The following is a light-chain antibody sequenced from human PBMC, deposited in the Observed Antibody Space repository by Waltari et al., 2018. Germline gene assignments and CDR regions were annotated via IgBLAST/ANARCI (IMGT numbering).Light chain of an antibody. CDR1: SNNIGDQG. CDR3: SAWDSSLRVWV. V-gene: IGLV10-54*04. CDR2: RNN. Sequence: QAGLTHPPSVSTDLRPTATLTCTGNSNNIGDQGAAWLQQHQGHPPKLLSYRNNNRPSGISDRFSSYRSGTTASLIITGLQPEDEADYYCSAWDSSLRVWVLGGGTRLTVL. J-gene: IGLJ3*02.